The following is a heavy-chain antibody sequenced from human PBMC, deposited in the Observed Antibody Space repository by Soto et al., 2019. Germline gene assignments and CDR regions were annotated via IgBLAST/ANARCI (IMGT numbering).Heavy chain of an antibody. CDR3: ARDQEAGSFFPYYYGMDV. Sequence: GSLRLSCAAPGFTFSSYEMNWVRQAPGKGLEWVSYISSSGSTIYYADSVKGRFTISRDNAKNSLYLQMDSLRAEDTAVYYCARDQEAGSFFPYYYGMDVWGQGTTVTVSS. D-gene: IGHD6-13*01. V-gene: IGHV3-48*03. CDR2: ISSSGSTI. J-gene: IGHJ6*02. CDR1: GFTFSSYE.